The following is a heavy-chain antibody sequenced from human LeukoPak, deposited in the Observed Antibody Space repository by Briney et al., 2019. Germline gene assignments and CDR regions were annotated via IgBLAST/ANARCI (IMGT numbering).Heavy chain of an antibody. CDR3: ARGGDSGFEFDY. J-gene: IGHJ4*02. CDR2: ISSSSSYI. CDR1: GFTFSSYS. V-gene: IGHV3-21*01. Sequence: GGSLRLSCAASGFTFSSYSMNWVRQAPGKGLEWVSSISSSSSYIYYADSVRGRFTISRDNAKNSLYLQMNSLRAEDTAVYYCARGGDSGFEFDYWGQGTLVSVSS. D-gene: IGHD3-22*01.